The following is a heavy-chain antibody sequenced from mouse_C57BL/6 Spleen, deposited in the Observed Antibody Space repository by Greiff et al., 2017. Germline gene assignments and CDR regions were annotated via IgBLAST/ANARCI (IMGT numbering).Heavy chain of an antibody. Sequence: EVQLQQSGAELVRPGASVKLSCTASGFNIKDYYMHWVKQRPEQGLEWIGRIDPEDGDTEYAPKFQGKATMTADTSSNTAYLQLSSLTSEDTAVYCCTPYYYLLSWFAYWGQGTLVTVSA. V-gene: IGHV14-1*01. CDR1: GFNIKDYY. D-gene: IGHD1-1*01. J-gene: IGHJ3*01. CDR2: IDPEDGDT. CDR3: TPYYYLLSWFAY.